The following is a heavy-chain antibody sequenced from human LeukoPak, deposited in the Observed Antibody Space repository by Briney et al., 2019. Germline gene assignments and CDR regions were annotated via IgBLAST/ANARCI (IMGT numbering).Heavy chain of an antibody. V-gene: IGHV3-23*01. CDR1: GFTFSSYA. Sequence: GSLRLSCAASGFTFSSYAMSWVRQAPGRGLEWVSTIGAGTYYAESVKGRFTISRDNAKNTLYLQMNSLRAEDTAMYYCARDYGRSRDYGMDVWGQGTTVTVSS. CDR2: IGAGT. CDR3: ARDYGRSRDYGMDV. J-gene: IGHJ6*02. D-gene: IGHD3-10*01.